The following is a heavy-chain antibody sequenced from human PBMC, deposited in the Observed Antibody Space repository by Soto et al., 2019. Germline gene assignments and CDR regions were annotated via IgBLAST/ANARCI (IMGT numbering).Heavy chain of an antibody. CDR1: GYTFTSDG. J-gene: IGHJ4*02. CDR3: ARDVSIAVAHPFDY. V-gene: IGHV1-18*01. CDR2: ISAYNGNT. Sequence: QVQLVQSGAEVKKPGASVKVSCKASGYTFTSDGISWVRQAPGQGLEWMGWISAYNGNTNYAQKLQGRVTMTTDTSTSTAYMELRSLGSDDTALYYCARDVSIAVAHPFDYWGQGTLVTVSS. D-gene: IGHD6-19*01.